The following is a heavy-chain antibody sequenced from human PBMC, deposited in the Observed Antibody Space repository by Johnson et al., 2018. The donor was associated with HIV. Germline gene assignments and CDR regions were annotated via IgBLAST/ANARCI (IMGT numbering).Heavy chain of an antibody. CDR3: ARDNGVVAGPEGAFDI. CDR1: GFTFSSYA. D-gene: IGHD6-19*01. Sequence: QVQLVESGGGVVQPGRSRRLSCAASGFTFSSYAMHWVRQAPGKGLEWVAVISYDGSNKYYADSVKGRFTISRDNSKNTLYLQMNSLRAEDTAVYYCARDNGVVAGPEGAFDIWGQGTMVTVSS. V-gene: IGHV3-30-3*01. J-gene: IGHJ3*02. CDR2: ISYDGSNK.